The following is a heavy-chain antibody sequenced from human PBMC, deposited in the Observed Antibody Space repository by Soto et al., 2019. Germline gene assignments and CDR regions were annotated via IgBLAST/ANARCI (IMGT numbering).Heavy chain of an antibody. D-gene: IGHD5-18*01. J-gene: IGHJ6*03. V-gene: IGHV4-59*08. CDR3: ARAFYSDGLNYYYYYYMDV. Sequence: SETLSLTCTVSGGSISSYYWSWIRQPPGKGLEWIGYIYYSGSTNYNPSLKSRVTISVDTSKNQFSLKLSSVTAADTAVYYCARAFYSDGLNYYYYYYMDVWGKGTTVTVSS. CDR2: IYYSGST. CDR1: GGSISSYY.